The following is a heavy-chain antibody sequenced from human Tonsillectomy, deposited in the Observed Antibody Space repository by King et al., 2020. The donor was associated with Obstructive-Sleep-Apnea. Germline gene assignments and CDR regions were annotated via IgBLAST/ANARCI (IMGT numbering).Heavy chain of an antibody. CDR1: GGSISSSSYY. CDR3: ATSWGYYYPVDY. J-gene: IGHJ4*02. V-gene: IGHV4-39*07. Sequence: LQLQESGPGLVKPSETLSLTCTVSGGSISSSSYYWGWIRQPPGKGLEWIGSIYYSGSPYYNPSLKSRVTISVDTSKNQFSLKLSSVTAADTAVYYCATSWGYYYPVDYWGQGTLVTVSS. D-gene: IGHD3-22*01. CDR2: IYYSGSP.